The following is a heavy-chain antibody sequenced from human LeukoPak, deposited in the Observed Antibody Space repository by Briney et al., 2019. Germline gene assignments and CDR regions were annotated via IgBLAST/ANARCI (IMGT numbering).Heavy chain of an antibody. CDR3: ARGRIITFVGVIVDY. CDR1: GGSFSGYY. Sequence: SETLSLTCAVYGGSFSGYYWSWIRQPPGKGLEWIGEINHSGSTNYNPSLKSRVTISVDTSKNQFSLKLSSVTAADTAVYYCARGRIITFVGVIVDYWGQGTLVTVSS. J-gene: IGHJ4*02. CDR2: INHSGST. D-gene: IGHD3-16*02. V-gene: IGHV4-34*01.